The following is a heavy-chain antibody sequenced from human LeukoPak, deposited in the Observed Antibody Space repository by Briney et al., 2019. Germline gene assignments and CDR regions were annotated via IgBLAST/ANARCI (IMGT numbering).Heavy chain of an antibody. D-gene: IGHD3-22*01. Sequence: ASVKVSCKASGYTFTSYGISWVRQAPGQGLEWMGWISAYNGNTNYTQKLQGRVTMTTDTSTSTAYMELRSLRSDDTAVYYCARPLYFYDNSGYRIEYFQHWGQGTLVTVSS. J-gene: IGHJ1*01. V-gene: IGHV1-18*01. CDR1: GYTFTSYG. CDR2: ISAYNGNT. CDR3: ARPLYFYDNSGYRIEYFQH.